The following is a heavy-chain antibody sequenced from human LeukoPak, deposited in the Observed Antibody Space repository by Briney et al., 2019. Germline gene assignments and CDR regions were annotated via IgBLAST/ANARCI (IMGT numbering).Heavy chain of an antibody. V-gene: IGHV4-59*12. CDR2: IYYSGST. CDR3: ARALLGEYYALDY. D-gene: IGHD3-16*01. CDR1: GGSISSYY. Sequence: SETLSLTCTVSGGSISSYYWSWIRQPPGKGLEWIGYIYYSGSTNYSPSLKSRVTISVDTSKNQFSLKLSSVTAADTAVYYCARALLGEYYALDYWGQGTLVTVSS. J-gene: IGHJ4*02.